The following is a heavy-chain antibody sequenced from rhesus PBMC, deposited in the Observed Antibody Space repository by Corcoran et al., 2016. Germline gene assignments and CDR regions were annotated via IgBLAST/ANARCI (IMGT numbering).Heavy chain of an antibody. V-gene: IGHV4-93*02. CDR2: ISGSGGCT. J-gene: IGHJ4*01. CDR1: GGSISSSNW. CDR3: ARLEGSTDFDY. Sequence: QVQLQESGPAVVKPSETLSLTCAVSGGSISSSNWWSWIRQSPGKGLVWIGGISGSGGCTEYNPSLKRRVTISIDTSKTQLFLKLSSVTSADTAVYYCARLEGSTDFDYWGQGVLVTVSS. D-gene: IGHD4-29*01.